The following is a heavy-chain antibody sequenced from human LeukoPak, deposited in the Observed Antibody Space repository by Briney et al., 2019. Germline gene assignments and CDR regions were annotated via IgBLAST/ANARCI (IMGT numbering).Heavy chain of an antibody. Sequence: PGGSLRLSCAASGFTFSSYLMHWVRQAPGKGLVWVSRINSAGSSTSYADSVKGRFTISRDNAKNTLYLQMNSLRAEDTAVYFCARDQYTNSGGWFDPWGQGTLVTVSS. CDR3: ARDQYTNSGGWFDP. CDR2: INSAGSST. J-gene: IGHJ5*02. CDR1: GFTFSSYL. V-gene: IGHV3-74*01. D-gene: IGHD7-27*01.